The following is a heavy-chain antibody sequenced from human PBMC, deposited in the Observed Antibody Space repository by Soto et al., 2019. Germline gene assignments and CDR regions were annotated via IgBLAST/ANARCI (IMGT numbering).Heavy chain of an antibody. CDR2: IGTAVDP. D-gene: IGHD7-27*01. J-gene: IGHJ3*02. CDR1: GFTFSSYD. CDR3: ARGGAAGDNGGDAFYI. Sequence: GGSLRLSCAASGFTFSSYDMHWVRQATGKGLEWVSAIGTAVDPYYPGSVKGRFTISRENAKNSLYLQMNSLGAGDTAVYYCARGGAAGDNGGDAFYIWGQGTMVTVSS. V-gene: IGHV3-13*05.